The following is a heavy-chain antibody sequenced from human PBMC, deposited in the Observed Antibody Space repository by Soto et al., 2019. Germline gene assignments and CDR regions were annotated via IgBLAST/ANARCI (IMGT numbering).Heavy chain of an antibody. CDR3: ARDENNSSWGLNWFDP. CDR1: GGSISSYY. CDR2: IYTSGST. V-gene: IGHV4-4*07. J-gene: IGHJ5*02. D-gene: IGHD6-13*01. Sequence: SETLSLTCTVSGGSISSYYWSWIRQPAGKGLEWIGRIYTSGSTNYNPSLKSRVTMSVDTSKNQFSLKLSSVTAADAAVYYCARDENNSSWGLNWFDPWGQGTLVTVSS.